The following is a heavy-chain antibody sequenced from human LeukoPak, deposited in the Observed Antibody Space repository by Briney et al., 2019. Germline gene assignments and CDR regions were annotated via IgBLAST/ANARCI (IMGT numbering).Heavy chain of an antibody. D-gene: IGHD3-16*02. CDR3: ARVGLRLGELSFGDFDY. CDR1: GGSISSYY. J-gene: IGHJ4*02. Sequence: KPSETLSLACTVSGGSISSYYWSWIRQPPGKGLEWIGYIYYSGSTNYNPSLKSRVTISVDTSKNQFSLKLSSVTAADTAVYYCARVGLRLGELSFGDFDYWGREPWSPSPQ. CDR2: IYYSGST. V-gene: IGHV4-59*01.